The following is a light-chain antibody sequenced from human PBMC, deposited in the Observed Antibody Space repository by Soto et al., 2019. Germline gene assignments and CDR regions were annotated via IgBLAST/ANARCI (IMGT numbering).Light chain of an antibody. V-gene: IGKV1-27*01. Sequence: DIQMTQSPSSLSASVGDTVTITCRASQGISFYLAWYQQKPGKAPKLLIYVASILLSGVPSRFRGSRSGTDFALTISSLQPEDAATYYCQKYNSAFRTFGQGTKLEIK. CDR1: QGISFY. J-gene: IGKJ2*01. CDR2: VAS. CDR3: QKYNSAFRT.